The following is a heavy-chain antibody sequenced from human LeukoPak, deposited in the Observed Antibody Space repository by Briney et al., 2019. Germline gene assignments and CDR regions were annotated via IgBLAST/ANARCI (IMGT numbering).Heavy chain of an antibody. CDR2: IYYSGST. CDR1: GGSISSGDYY. CDR3: ARAAGGSYYDSSTMAFDI. J-gene: IGHJ3*02. V-gene: IGHV4-30-4*01. Sequence: SETLSLTCTVSGGSISSGDYYWSWIRQPPGKGLEWIGYIYYSGSTYYNPSLKSRVTISVDTSKNQFSLKLSSVTAADTAVYYCARAAGGSYYDSSTMAFDIWGQGTMVTVCS. D-gene: IGHD3-22*01.